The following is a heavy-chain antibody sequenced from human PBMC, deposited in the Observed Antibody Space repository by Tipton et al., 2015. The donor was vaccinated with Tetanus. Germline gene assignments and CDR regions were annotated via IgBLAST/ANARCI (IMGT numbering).Heavy chain of an antibody. D-gene: IGHD2/OR15-2a*01. CDR2: IYQTGTT. CDR3: ARAAGFLGLTHDF. Sequence: LRLSCAVYGGSFSAYYWSWIRKPPGKDLEWIGYIYQTGTTYYNPSLKGRVTISMDRSNTQFSLRLDSLTAADTAVYYCARAAGFLGLTHDFWGRGTLVSVSS. V-gene: IGHV4-34*01. CDR1: GGSFSAYY. J-gene: IGHJ4*02.